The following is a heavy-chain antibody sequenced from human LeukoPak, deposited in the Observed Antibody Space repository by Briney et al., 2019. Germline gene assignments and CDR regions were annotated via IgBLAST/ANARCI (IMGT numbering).Heavy chain of an antibody. CDR2: IYYDGSNI. J-gene: IGHJ4*02. CDR1: EFTFTTYG. CDR3: ARDWKTNSFDY. Sequence: GGSLRLSCAASEFTFTTYGMHWVRQAPGKGLEWVAFIYYDGSNIYYADYVQGRFTISRDISKNTLYLQMDSLRAEDTAIYYCARDWKTNSFDYWGQGTLVTVSS. D-gene: IGHD1-1*01. V-gene: IGHV3-33*01.